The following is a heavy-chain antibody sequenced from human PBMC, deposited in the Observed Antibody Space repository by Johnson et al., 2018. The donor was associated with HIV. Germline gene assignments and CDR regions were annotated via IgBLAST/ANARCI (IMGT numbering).Heavy chain of an antibody. V-gene: IGHV3-11*04. CDR2: ISGSGGRT. J-gene: IGHJ3*02. D-gene: IGHD6-13*01. Sequence: QVQLVESGGGLVKPGGSLRLSCAASGFPFSDYYMTWIRQTPGKGLQWVSSISGSGGRTYYADSVKGRFTISRDNSKNTLYLQMNSLRAEDTAVYFCARAASQQQLKVPFDIWGQGTMVTVSS. CDR3: ARAASQQQLKVPFDI. CDR1: GFPFSDYY.